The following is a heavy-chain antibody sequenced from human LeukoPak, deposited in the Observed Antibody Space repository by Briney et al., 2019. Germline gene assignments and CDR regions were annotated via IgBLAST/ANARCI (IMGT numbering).Heavy chain of an antibody. CDR3: ARDHSVTGYWYFDL. J-gene: IGHJ2*01. Sequence: ASVKVSCKTSGYTFTNYGISWVRQAPGLGLEWMGWISAYNGNTNYAQKVQGRVTMTTDTSTSTAYMELRSLRFDDTAVYYCARDHSVTGYWYFDLWGRGTLVTVSS. CDR2: ISAYNGNT. V-gene: IGHV1-18*01. CDR1: GYTFTNYG. D-gene: IGHD2-21*02.